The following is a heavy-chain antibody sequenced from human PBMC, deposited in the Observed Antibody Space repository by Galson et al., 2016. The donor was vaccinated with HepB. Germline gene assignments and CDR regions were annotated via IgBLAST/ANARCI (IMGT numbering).Heavy chain of an antibody. D-gene: IGHD6-13*01. V-gene: IGHV3-23*01. J-gene: IGHJ6*04. Sequence: LRLSCAASGFTFSDYAMTWVRQAPGKGLEWVSSISGSGSGAYIGDSVKGRFDVSRDNSKNTLFLHMKNLRAEDTALYYCARVSRPGISAPRYGMDVWGRGTTVTVSS. CDR2: ISGSGSGA. CDR1: GFTFSDYA. CDR3: ARVSRPGISAPRYGMDV.